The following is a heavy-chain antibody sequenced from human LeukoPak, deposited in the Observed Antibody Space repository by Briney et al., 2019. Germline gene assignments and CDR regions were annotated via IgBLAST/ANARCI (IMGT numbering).Heavy chain of an antibody. J-gene: IGHJ3*02. V-gene: IGHV3-9*01. CDR3: AKGRSGSCLGDAFDI. D-gene: IGHD1-26*01. Sequence: GGSLRLSCAASGFTFDDYAMHWVRQAPGKGLEWVSGISWNSGSIDYADSVKGRFTISRDNAKNSLYLQMNSLRAEDTALYYCAKGRSGSCLGDAFDIWGQGTMVTVSS. CDR2: ISWNSGSI. CDR1: GFTFDDYA.